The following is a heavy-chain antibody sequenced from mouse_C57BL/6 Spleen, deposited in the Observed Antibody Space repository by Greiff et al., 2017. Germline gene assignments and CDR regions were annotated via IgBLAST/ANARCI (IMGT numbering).Heavy chain of an antibody. CDR1: GYAFSSYW. Sequence: QVHVKQSGAELVKPGASVKISCKASGYAFSSYWMNWVKQRPGKGLEWIGQIYPGDGDTNYNGKFKGKATLTADKPSSTAYMQLSSLTSEDSAVYFCARKVAYYSNYYAMDYCGQGTSVTVSS. D-gene: IGHD2-5*01. J-gene: IGHJ4*01. V-gene: IGHV1-80*01. CDR2: IYPGDGDT. CDR3: ARKVAYYSNYYAMDY.